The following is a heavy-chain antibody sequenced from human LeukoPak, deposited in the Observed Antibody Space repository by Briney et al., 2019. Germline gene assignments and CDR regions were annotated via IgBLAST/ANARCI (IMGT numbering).Heavy chain of an antibody. CDR1: GGSMFNDY. Sequence: SETLSLTCTVPGGSMFNDYWSWIRQPAGKGLEWIGRIYSSGSTHYNPSLKSRVTMSMDMSKNQFSLMLNSVTAADTAVYYCARTGRYGDMAADWGQGTLVTVSS. D-gene: IGHD4-17*01. CDR3: ARTGRYGDMAAD. CDR2: IYSSGST. V-gene: IGHV4-4*07. J-gene: IGHJ4*02.